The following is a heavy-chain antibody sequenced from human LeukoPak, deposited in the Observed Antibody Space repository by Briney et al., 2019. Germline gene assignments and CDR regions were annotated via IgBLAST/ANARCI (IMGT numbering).Heavy chain of an antibody. CDR2: IYYSGST. CDR1: GGSITSYY. V-gene: IGHV4-59*08. J-gene: IGHJ4*02. D-gene: IGHD6-25*01. Sequence: PSETLSLTCTVSGGSITSYYWSWIRQSPGKGLEWIGYIYYSGSTNSNPSLKSRVTISVDTSKNQFSLKLSSVTAADTAVYYCARRSYSSGFYYFDYWGQGTLVTVSS. CDR3: ARRSYSSGFYYFDY.